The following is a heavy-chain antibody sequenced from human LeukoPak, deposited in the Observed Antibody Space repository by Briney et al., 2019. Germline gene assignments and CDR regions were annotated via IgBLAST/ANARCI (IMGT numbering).Heavy chain of an antibody. J-gene: IGHJ5*02. V-gene: IGHV4-30-4*08. Sequence: SETLSLTCTVSGDSITSYYWSWIRQPPGKGLEWIGYIYYSGSTYYNPSLKSRVTISVDTSKNQFSLKLSSVTAADTAVYYCARGALWFGDPDWFDPWGQGTLVTVSS. CDR1: GDSITSYY. D-gene: IGHD3-10*01. CDR3: ARGALWFGDPDWFDP. CDR2: IYYSGST.